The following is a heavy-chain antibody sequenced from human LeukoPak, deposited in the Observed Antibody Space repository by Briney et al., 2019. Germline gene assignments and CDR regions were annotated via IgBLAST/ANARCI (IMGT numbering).Heavy chain of an antibody. CDR1: GFTFSAYW. CDR3: ASAGDYCSGGTCYSRARGDYYYYMDV. Sequence: GGSLRLSCAASGFTFSAYWMSWVRQAPGKGLEWVANIRQDGSERYYVDSLKGRFTISRDNAKNSLYLQMNSLRAEDTAVYYCASAGDYCSGGTCYSRARGDYYYYMDVWGKGTTVIVSS. CDR2: IRQDGSER. V-gene: IGHV3-7*01. D-gene: IGHD2-15*01. J-gene: IGHJ6*03.